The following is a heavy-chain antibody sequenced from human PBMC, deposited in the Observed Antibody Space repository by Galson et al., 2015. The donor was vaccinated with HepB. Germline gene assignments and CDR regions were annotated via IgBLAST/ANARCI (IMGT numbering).Heavy chain of an antibody. CDR3: TRRLGYCSKTNCYQYFDY. CDR2: INPSGGIT. CDR1: GYTFTTSYY. D-gene: IGHD2-2*01. J-gene: IGHJ4*02. V-gene: IGHV1-46*01. Sequence: SVKVSCKASGYTFTTSYYIHWVRQPPGQGLEWMGIINPSGGITNYAQNFQGRVTMTRDTSTSTVFMELSSMRSEDTAIYYCTRRLGYCSKTNCYQYFDYWGQGTLGTVSS.